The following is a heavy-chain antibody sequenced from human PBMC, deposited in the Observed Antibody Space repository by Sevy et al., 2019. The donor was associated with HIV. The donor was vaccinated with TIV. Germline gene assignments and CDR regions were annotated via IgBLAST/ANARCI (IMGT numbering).Heavy chain of an antibody. Sequence: GGSLRLSCAASGFTFSNFAMHWVRQAPGKGLEWVAVIPYDGSNKYYADSVKGRFTISRDNSRNTLYLQMNSLRTEDTAVYYCARVWIAVAYYYYGMDVWGQGTTVTVSS. CDR1: GFTFSNFA. CDR2: IPYDGSNK. CDR3: ARVWIAVAYYYYGMDV. J-gene: IGHJ6*02. D-gene: IGHD6-19*01. V-gene: IGHV3-30-3*01.